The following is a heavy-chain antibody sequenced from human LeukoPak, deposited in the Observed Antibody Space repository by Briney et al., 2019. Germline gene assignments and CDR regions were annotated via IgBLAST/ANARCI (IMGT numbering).Heavy chain of an antibody. J-gene: IGHJ4*02. D-gene: IGHD3-22*01. Sequence: GGSLRLSCAASGFTVSTNYMSWVRQAPGKGLEWVSVIYSGGRTYADSVKGRFTISRDNSKDTLYLQMNSLRAEDTAVYYCARKSNSGCYLSYWGQGTLVTVSS. CDR1: GFTVSTNY. V-gene: IGHV3-66*01. CDR2: IYSGGRT. CDR3: ARKSNSGCYLSY.